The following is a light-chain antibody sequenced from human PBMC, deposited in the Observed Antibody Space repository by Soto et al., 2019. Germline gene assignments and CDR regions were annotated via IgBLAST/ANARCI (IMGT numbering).Light chain of an antibody. CDR3: QQYSSYVT. CDR1: ESITKY. Sequence: DIQLTQSPSTVPASVGDRVTITCRAAESITKYLAWYQQKPGKAPTLLIHKATTLQNGVPPRFSCSGFGTELNLTIYGLQPDDFATYFCQQYSSYVTFGGGTKVEIK. J-gene: IGKJ4*01. V-gene: IGKV1-5*03. CDR2: KAT.